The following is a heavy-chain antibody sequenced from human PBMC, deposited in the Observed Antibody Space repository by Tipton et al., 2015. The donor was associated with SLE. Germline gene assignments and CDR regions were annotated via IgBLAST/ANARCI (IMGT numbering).Heavy chain of an antibody. CDR1: GGSISSSSYY. CDR3: ARDSPLLWFGELHDAFDI. V-gene: IGHV4-39*07. J-gene: IGHJ3*02. D-gene: IGHD3-10*01. Sequence: TLSLTCTVSGGSISSSSYYWGWIRQPPGKGLEWIGSIYYSGSTYYNPSLKSRVTISVDTSKNQFSLKLSSVTAADTAVYYCARDSPLLWFGELHDAFDIWGQGTMVSVSS. CDR2: IYYSGST.